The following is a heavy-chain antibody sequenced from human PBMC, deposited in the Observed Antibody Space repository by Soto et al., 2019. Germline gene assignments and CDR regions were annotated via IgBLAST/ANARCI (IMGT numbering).Heavy chain of an antibody. CDR3: AREVGPRSYFDY. CDR2: IRHDGTET. Sequence: PGGSLRLSCSASGFTFGDYWMTWVRQAPGKGLEWLANIRHDGTETYYLDSVKGRFTVSRDNAKNSAFLQMNNLGAEDTAVYYCAREVGPRSYFDYWGQGTLVTVSS. CDR1: GFTFGDYW. D-gene: IGHD1-26*01. V-gene: IGHV3-7*03. J-gene: IGHJ4*02.